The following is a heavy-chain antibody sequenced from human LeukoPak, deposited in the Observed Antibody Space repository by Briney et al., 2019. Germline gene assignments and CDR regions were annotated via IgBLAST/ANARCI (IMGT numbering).Heavy chain of an antibody. CDR3: ARASSSGWGAIYYFDY. J-gene: IGHJ4*02. CDR2: IYTSGST. CDR1: GGSISSGSYY. D-gene: IGHD6-19*01. V-gene: IGHV4-61*02. Sequence: PSETLSLTCTVSGGSISSGSYYWSWIRQPAGKGLEWIGRIYTSGSTNYNPSLKSRVTISVDTSKNQFSLKLSSVAAADTAVYYCARASSSGWGAIYYFDYWGQGTLVTVSS.